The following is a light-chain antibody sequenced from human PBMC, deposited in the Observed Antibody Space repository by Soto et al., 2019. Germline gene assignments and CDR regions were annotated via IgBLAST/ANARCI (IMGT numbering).Light chain of an antibody. CDR2: EVS. V-gene: IGLV2-14*03. J-gene: IGLJ3*02. CDR1: SSDVGGYNF. CDR3: SSYTTSGTPV. Sequence: QSALTQPASVSGSPGQSITISCTGTSSDVGGYNFVSWYQQRPGKAPKLMIYEVSNRPSGVSNRFSGSKSGNTASLTISGLQAEDEADYFCSSYTTSGTPVFGGGTKLTVL.